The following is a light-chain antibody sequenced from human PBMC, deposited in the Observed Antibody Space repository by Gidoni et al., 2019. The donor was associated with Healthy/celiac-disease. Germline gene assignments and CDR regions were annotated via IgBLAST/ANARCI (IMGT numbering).Light chain of an antibody. CDR1: SSNIGNNY. CDR3: GTWDSSLSARV. V-gene: IGLV1-51*02. Sequence: QSVLTQPPSVSAAPGQKVTISCSGSSSNIGNNYVSWYQQLPGTAPKLLIYENNKRPSGIPDRFSGSKSGTSAILGITGLQTGDEADYYCGTWDSSLSARVFGGGTKLTVL. CDR2: ENN. J-gene: IGLJ3*02.